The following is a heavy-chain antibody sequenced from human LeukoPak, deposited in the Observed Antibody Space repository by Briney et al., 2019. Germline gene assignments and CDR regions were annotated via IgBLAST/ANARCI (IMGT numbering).Heavy chain of an antibody. V-gene: IGHV3-33*01. Sequence: PGRSLRLSCAASGFIFSSYVMHWVRQAPGKGLEWVAVIWDDGSHEYYADSVKGRFTISRDNAKNTLYLQMNSLRAEDTAVYFCARASTTVPNLLDNWGQGTLVTVSS. CDR3: ARASTTVPNLLDN. CDR2: IWDDGSHE. CDR1: GFIFSSYV. J-gene: IGHJ4*02. D-gene: IGHD4-17*01.